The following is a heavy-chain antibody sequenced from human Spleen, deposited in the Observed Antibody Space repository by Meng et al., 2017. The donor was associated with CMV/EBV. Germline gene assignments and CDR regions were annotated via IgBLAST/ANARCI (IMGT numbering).Heavy chain of an antibody. J-gene: IGHJ4*02. D-gene: IGHD3-22*01. CDR3: ARDWAYYYDSSGYYRYFDY. Sequence: SETLSLTCTVSGGSISSYFWSWIRQPPGRGLEWIGYIYYSATSNYNPSLKSRVTISVDTSKNQFSLKLSSVTAADTAVYYCARDWAYYYDSSGYYRYFDYWGQGTLVTVSS. CDR2: IYYSATS. V-gene: IGHV4-59*01. CDR1: GGSISSYF.